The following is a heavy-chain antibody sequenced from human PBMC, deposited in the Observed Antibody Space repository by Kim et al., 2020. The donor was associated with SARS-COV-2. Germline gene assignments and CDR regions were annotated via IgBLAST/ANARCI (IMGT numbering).Heavy chain of an antibody. CDR2: IDPSDSYT. D-gene: IGHD2-21*02. J-gene: IGHJ5*02. V-gene: IGHV5-10-1*01. CDR1: GYSFTSYW. CDR3: ARHSYCGGDCYSWFDP. Sequence: GESLKISCKGSGYSFTSYWISWVRQMPRKGLEWMGRIDPSDSYTNYSPSFQGHVTISADKSISTAYLQWSSLKASDTAMYYCARHSYCGGDCYSWFDPWGQGTLVTVSS.